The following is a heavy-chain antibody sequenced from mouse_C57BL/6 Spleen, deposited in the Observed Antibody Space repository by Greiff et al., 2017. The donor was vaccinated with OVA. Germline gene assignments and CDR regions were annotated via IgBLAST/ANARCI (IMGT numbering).Heavy chain of an antibody. Sequence: QVQLQQPGAELVQPGASVKLSCKASGYTFTSYWMHWVKQRPGRGLEWIGRIDPKSGGTKYNEKFKSKATLTVAKPSSPAYMQLSSLTSEDAAVYYCASLTTVVEGDYFDYWGQGTTLTVSS. V-gene: IGHV1-72*01. J-gene: IGHJ2*01. CDR2: IDPKSGGT. D-gene: IGHD1-1*01. CDR1: GYTFTSYW. CDR3: ASLTTVVEGDYFDY.